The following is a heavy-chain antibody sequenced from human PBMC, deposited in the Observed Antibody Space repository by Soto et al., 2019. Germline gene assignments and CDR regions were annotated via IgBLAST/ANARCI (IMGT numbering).Heavy chain of an antibody. J-gene: IGHJ5*02. CDR3: TRGPPRVQWFDP. Sequence: SETLSLTCTVSGGAVSSGTYYWSWIRQPPGKGLEWIGHIYFTGSTNYNPSLKSRVTMSLDTSRNQSSLKLSSVTAADTAVYYCTRGPPRVQWFDPWGLGTLVTVSS. CDR2: IYFTGST. V-gene: IGHV4-61*01. CDR1: GGAVSSGTYY.